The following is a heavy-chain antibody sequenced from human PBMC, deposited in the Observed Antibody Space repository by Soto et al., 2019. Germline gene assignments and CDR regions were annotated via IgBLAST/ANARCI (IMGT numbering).Heavy chain of an antibody. CDR2: INPNSGGT. D-gene: IGHD3-22*01. Sequence: GASVKVSCKASGYTFTGYYMHWVRQAPGQGLEWMGWINPNSGGTNYAQKFQGWVTMTRDTSISTAYMELSRLRSDDTAVYYCARERHDSSGYYRALDYWGQGTLVTVSS. V-gene: IGHV1-2*04. CDR3: ARERHDSSGYYRALDY. CDR1: GYTFTGYY. J-gene: IGHJ4*02.